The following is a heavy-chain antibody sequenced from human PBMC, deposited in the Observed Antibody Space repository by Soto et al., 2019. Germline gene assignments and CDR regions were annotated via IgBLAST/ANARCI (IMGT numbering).Heavy chain of an antibody. D-gene: IGHD3-3*01. CDR2: INGDGTSI. Sequence: EVRLVEAGGGLVQPGGSLRLSCAVSGFSFNTYWMHWVRQTAEKGLVWVARINGDGTSIRYADSVKGRLTIFRDNARNTLYLQMRNVRVEEPGVYFWAADSPHGGTVAGDFWGQGTLVTFSS. CDR3: AADSPHGGTVAGDF. CDR1: GFSFNTYW. J-gene: IGHJ4*02. V-gene: IGHV3-74*01.